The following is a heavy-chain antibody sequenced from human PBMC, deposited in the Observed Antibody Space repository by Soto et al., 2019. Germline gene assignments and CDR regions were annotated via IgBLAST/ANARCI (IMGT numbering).Heavy chain of an antibody. CDR2: IYYSGST. CDR1: GGSISSGGYY. J-gene: IGHJ5*02. V-gene: IGHV4-31*02. CDR3: ARGLPIAAAGTDWFDP. Sequence: SETLSLTCTVSGGSISSGGYYRSWIRQHPGKGLEWIGYIYYSGSTYYNPSLKSRVTISVDTSKNQFSLKLSSVTAADTAVYYCARGLPIAAAGTDWFDPWRKVTLVTVS. D-gene: IGHD6-13*01.